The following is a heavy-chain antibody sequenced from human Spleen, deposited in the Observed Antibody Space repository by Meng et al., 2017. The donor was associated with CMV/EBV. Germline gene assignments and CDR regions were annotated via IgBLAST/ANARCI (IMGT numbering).Heavy chain of an antibody. Sequence: GESLKISCAASGFTFSNAWMSWVRQAPGKGLEWVGRIKSKTDGGTTDYAAPVKGRFTISRNDSKNTLYLQMNSLKTEDTVVYYCTTGSGDPPRCNWFDPWGQGTLVTVSS. CDR2: IKSKTDGGTT. D-gene: IGHD1-26*01. CDR1: GFTFSNAW. CDR3: TTGSGDPPRCNWFDP. J-gene: IGHJ5*02. V-gene: IGHV3-15*01.